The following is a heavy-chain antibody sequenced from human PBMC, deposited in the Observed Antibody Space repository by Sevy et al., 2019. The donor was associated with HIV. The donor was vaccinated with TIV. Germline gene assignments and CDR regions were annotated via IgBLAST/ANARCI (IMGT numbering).Heavy chain of an antibody. CDR1: GFIFKNYW. J-gene: IGHJ4*02. CDR3: ARSPKVHRG. D-gene: IGHD3-10*01. V-gene: IGHV3-74*01. Sequence: GGSLRLSCATSGFIFKNYWMHWVRQVPGKGLVWVSRINSDGSSATYADSVKGRFTISRDNAKNTLYLQMNSLRAEDTAMYYCARSPKVHRGWGQGTLVTVSS. CDR2: INSDGSSA.